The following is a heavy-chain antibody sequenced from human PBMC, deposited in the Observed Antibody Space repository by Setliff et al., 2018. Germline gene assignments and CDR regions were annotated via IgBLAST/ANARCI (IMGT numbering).Heavy chain of an antibody. J-gene: IGHJ6*02. D-gene: IGHD2-2*02. CDR3: ARDSRGLVPAAIEGSYYYYGMDV. CDR1: GGSISSGGYY. CDR2: IYYSGST. Sequence: SETLSLTCTVSGGSISSGGYYWSWIRQHPGKGLEWIGSIYYSGSTYYNPSLKSRVTISVDTSKNQFSLKLSSVTAADTAVYYCARDSRGLVPAAIEGSYYYYGMDVWGQGTTVTAP. V-gene: IGHV4-39*07.